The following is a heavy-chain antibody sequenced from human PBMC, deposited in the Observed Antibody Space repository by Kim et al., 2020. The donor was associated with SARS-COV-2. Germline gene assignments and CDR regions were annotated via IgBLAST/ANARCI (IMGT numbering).Heavy chain of an antibody. CDR2: IYYSGST. J-gene: IGHJ3*02. CDR3: ARGVGLGEGFDI. D-gene: IGHD1-26*01. Sequence: SETLSLTCTVSGGSISSYYWSWIRQPPGKGLEWIGYIYYSGSTNYNPSLKSRVTISVDTSKNQFSLKLSSVTAADTAVYYCARGVGLGEGFDIWGQGTMGPVSS. V-gene: IGHV4-59*13. CDR1: GGSISSYY.